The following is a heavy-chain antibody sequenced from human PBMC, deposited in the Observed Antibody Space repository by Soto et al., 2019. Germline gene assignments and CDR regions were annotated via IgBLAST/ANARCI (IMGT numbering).Heavy chain of an antibody. J-gene: IGHJ4*02. Sequence: QDQLVQSGAKVKKPGSSVKVSCKASGGTFSSYAISWVRQAPGQGLEWMGGIIPIFGTANYAQKFQGRVTITADESTSTAYMELSSLRSEDTAVYYCATDGDCTNGVCPAYYFDYWGQGTLVTVSS. CDR2: IIPIFGTA. CDR1: GGTFSSYA. D-gene: IGHD2-8*01. V-gene: IGHV1-69*12. CDR3: ATDGDCTNGVCPAYYFDY.